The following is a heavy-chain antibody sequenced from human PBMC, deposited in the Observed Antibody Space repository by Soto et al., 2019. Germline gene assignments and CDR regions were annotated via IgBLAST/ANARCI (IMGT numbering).Heavy chain of an antibody. Sequence: SEPLSLTCTVSGGSISSSYWSCIRHPPEKGLGWLAYIYDDGSANYNPSLKSRATISLDMSKNQFSQELTSGTAGHAAEEYLARDKYCSGGRGRKNWFDPWGQGTLVTVS. CDR2: IYDDGSA. J-gene: IGHJ5*02. V-gene: IGHV4-59*01. CDR3: ARDKYCSGGRGRKNWFDP. CDR1: GGSISSSY. D-gene: IGHD2-15*01.